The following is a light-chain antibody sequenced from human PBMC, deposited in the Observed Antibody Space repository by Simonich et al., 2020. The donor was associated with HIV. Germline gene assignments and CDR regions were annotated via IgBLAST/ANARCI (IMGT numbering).Light chain of an antibody. V-gene: IGLV2-11*01. Sequence: QSALTQPRSMSGSPGQSVTISCTGTSSDVGGYKYVSWYQQHPGKAPKLIIYDVFRRPSGVPDRFSGSNSGNTASLTVSGLQAEDEADYYCSSYTGSNTWVFGGGTKVTLL. CDR2: DVF. CDR3: SSYTGSNTWV. J-gene: IGLJ3*02. CDR1: SSDVGGYKY.